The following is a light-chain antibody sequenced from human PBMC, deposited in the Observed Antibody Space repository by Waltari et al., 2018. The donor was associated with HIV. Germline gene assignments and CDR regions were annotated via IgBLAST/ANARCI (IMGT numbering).Light chain of an antibody. CDR3: YSTDNNGDRGV. J-gene: IGLJ2*01. CDR2: KDN. Sequence: SYELTQPPSVSVSPGHTARLTCSGAALPPRYSYWYQQKSGQAPVLVIYKDNKRPSGITERFSGSSSGTMATLTISGAQVEDEADYYCYSTDNNGDRGVFGGGTKVSVL. CDR1: ALPPRY. V-gene: IGLV3-10*01.